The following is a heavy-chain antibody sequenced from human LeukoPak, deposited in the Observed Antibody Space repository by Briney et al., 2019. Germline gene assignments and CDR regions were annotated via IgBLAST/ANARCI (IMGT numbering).Heavy chain of an antibody. CDR2: IRDGSNK. D-gene: IGHD3-16*01. Sequence: GSLRLSCAASGFTFSSYGMNWVRQAPGKGLEWVAFIRDGSNKYYADSVKGRFTISRDNFKNTLYLQMNSLRVEDTAVYYCAKDWGVYFDYWGQGTLVTVSS. CDR3: AKDWGVYFDY. CDR1: GFTFSSYG. V-gene: IGHV3-30*02. J-gene: IGHJ4*02.